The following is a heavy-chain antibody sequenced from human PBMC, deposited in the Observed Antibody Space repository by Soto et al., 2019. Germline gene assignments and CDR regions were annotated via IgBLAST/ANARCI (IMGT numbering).Heavy chain of an antibody. CDR1: GFTFSSYW. V-gene: IGHV3-74*01. J-gene: IGHJ4*02. D-gene: IGHD6-19*01. CDR2: INSDGSST. Sequence: PGGSLRLSCAASGFTFSSYWMHWVRQAPGKGLVRVSRINSDGSSTSYAESVKGRFTISRDNAKNTLYLQMISLRAEDTAVYYCARVGAVAYLRDFDYWGQGT. CDR3: ARVGAVAYLRDFDY.